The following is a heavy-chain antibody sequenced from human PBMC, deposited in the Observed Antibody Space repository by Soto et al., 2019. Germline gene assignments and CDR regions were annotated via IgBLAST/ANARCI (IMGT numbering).Heavy chain of an antibody. CDR3: ARDTYSGYDFGL. CDR2: IPSRGRP. J-gene: IGHJ4*02. V-gene: IGHV4-30-4*01. CDR1: GASVAGGSYY. Sequence: PSETLSLTCSVSGASVAGGSYYWSWFRQPPGKGLEWIGYIPSRGRPFYNPSLTSRGTISADTSKNQLSLQLTSVTAADTAVYYCARDTYSGYDFGLWGQGTLV. D-gene: IGHD5-12*01.